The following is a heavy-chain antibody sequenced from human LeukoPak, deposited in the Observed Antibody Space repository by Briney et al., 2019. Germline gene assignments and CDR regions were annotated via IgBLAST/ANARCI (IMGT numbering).Heavy chain of an antibody. Sequence: GGSLRLSCAASGFTFSTYAMSWVRQAPGKGLEWVSAISGSTGRSYYADSVKGRFTISRDNSKNTLYLQMNSLRAEDTAVYHCAKENYGSGPNNFDYWGQGTLVTVSS. CDR3: AKENYGSGPNNFDY. CDR2: ISGSTGRS. J-gene: IGHJ4*02. V-gene: IGHV3-23*01. CDR1: GFTFSTYA. D-gene: IGHD3-10*01.